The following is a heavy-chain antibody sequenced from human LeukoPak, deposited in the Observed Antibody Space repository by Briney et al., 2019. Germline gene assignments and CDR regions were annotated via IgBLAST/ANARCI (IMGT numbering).Heavy chain of an antibody. J-gene: IGHJ4*02. CDR2: ISSSSSKI. CDR3: ARGSRRGYSGYDEFDY. Sequence: GGPLRLSCAASGFTSSSYNINWVRQAPGKGLEWVSYISSSSSKIYYADSVKGRFTISRDNAKNSLYLQMNSLRAEDTAVYYCARGSRRGYSGYDEFDYWGQGTLVTASS. D-gene: IGHD5-12*01. V-gene: IGHV3-48*01. CDR1: GFTSSSYN.